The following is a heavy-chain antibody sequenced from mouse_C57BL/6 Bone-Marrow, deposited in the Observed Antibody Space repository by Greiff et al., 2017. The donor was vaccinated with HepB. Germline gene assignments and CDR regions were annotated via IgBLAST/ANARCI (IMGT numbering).Heavy chain of an antibody. CDR2: INPNNGGT. V-gene: IGHV1-26*01. Sequence: EVQLQQSGPELVKPGASVKISCKASGYTFTDYYMNWVKQSHGKSLEWIGDINPNNGGTSYNQKFKGKATLTVDKSSSTAYMELRSLTSEDSAVYYCARQDYGNSWDYWGQGTTLTVSS. CDR3: ARQDYGNSWDY. J-gene: IGHJ2*01. D-gene: IGHD1-1*01. CDR1: GYTFTDYY.